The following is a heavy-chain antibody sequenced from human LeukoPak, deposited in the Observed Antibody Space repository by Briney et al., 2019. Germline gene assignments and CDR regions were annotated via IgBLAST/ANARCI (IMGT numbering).Heavy chain of an antibody. V-gene: IGHV4-59*08. CDR3: ARHFTGPGTYSPYFGMDV. CDR1: DGSITNCY. D-gene: IGHD4-11*01. J-gene: IGHJ6*02. Sequence: KTSETLSLTCTVSDGSITNCYCSWVRQPPGKGLEWVGYIYYSGSTSYNPSLKSRVTISVDTSKNQFSLKLRSVTAADTAVYYCARHFTGPGTYSPYFGMDVWGLGTTVTVSS. CDR2: IYYSGST.